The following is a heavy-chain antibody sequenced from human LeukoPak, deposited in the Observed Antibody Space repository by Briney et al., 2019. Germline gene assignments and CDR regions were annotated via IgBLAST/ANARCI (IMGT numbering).Heavy chain of an antibody. J-gene: IGHJ4*02. CDR3: ARNQEGYYYGSGSSLDY. V-gene: IGHV1-2*04. Sequence: GASVKVSCKASGYTFTGYYMHWVRQAPGQGLEWMGWINPNSGGTNYAQKFQGWVTMTRDTSISTAYMELSRLRSDDTAVYYCARNQEGYYYGSGSSLDYWGQGTLVTVSS. CDR1: GYTFTGYY. CDR2: INPNSGGT. D-gene: IGHD3-10*01.